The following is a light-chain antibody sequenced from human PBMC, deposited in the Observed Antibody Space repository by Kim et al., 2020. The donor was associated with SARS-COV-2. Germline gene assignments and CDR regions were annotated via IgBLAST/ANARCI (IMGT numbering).Light chain of an antibody. CDR3: SSYTSSYTLV. V-gene: IGLV2-14*03. CDR2: DVA. CDR1: HSDVGRYDY. J-gene: IGLJ1*01. Sequence: GQSITLSCTGTHSDVGRYDYVSWYQQHPGKAPKLMIYDVAKRPSGVSNRISGSKSGPTASLTISGLQAEDEADYYCSSYTSSYTLVFGTGTRVTVL.